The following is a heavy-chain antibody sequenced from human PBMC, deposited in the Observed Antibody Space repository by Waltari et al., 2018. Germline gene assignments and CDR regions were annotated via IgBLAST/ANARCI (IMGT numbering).Heavy chain of an antibody. J-gene: IGHJ3*02. V-gene: IGHV5-51*03. CDR3: ARREHDYDYVGGSYRRVIDTFDI. CDR1: GDKFSTYW. CDR2: IYLGDSET. D-gene: IGHD3-16*02. Sequence: EVRLVQSGAEVKKPGESLKISCKGSGDKFSTYWIGWVRQTHGKGREWMGTIYLGDSETRYSPSFRGQVTMSADKSITTAYLQWSSLKASDTAMYYCARREHDYDYVGGSYRRVIDTFDIWGQGTRVTVSS.